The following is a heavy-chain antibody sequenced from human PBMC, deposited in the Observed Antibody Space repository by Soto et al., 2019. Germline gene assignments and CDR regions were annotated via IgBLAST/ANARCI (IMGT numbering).Heavy chain of an antibody. J-gene: IGHJ4*02. V-gene: IGHV4-4*02. Sequence: QVQLQASGPGLVKPSGTLSLTCAVSGGSISSSNWWSWVRQPPGKGLEWIGAIYHSGSTNYNPSLKSRVTISVDKSKSQFSLKLGSVTAADTAVYYCARGYCSSTSCSGLDYWGQGTLVTVSS. CDR3: ARGYCSSTSCSGLDY. D-gene: IGHD2-2*01. CDR2: IYHSGST. CDR1: GGSISSSNW.